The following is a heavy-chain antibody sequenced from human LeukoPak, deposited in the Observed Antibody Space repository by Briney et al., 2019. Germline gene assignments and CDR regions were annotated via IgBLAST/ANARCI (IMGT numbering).Heavy chain of an antibody. Sequence: PGGSLRLSCAASGFTFSSYSMNWVRQAPGKGLEWVSSISSSSSYIYYADSVKGRFTISRDNAKNSLYLQMNSLRAEDTAVYYCARLVQLERQFDYWGQGTPVTVSS. CDR3: ARLVQLERQFDY. D-gene: IGHD1-1*01. J-gene: IGHJ4*02. CDR2: ISSSSSYI. CDR1: GFTFSSYS. V-gene: IGHV3-21*01.